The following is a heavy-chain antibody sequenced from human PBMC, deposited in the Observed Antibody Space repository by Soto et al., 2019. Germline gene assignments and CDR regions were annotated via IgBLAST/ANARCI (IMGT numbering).Heavy chain of an antibody. J-gene: IGHJ4*02. D-gene: IGHD3-10*01. CDR3: IKDAPNGSIDE. Sequence: VQVVASGGGLVQPGRSLRLSCAVSGFRFEQYVMHWVRQAPGKGLECVSTVSPTGDTVAYADSVEGRFTVSRDNAKNSLYLQMYILKGDDTASYHCIKDAPNGSIDEWGQGTLVTVSS. CDR2: VSPTGDTV. CDR1: GFRFEQYV. V-gene: IGHV3-9*01.